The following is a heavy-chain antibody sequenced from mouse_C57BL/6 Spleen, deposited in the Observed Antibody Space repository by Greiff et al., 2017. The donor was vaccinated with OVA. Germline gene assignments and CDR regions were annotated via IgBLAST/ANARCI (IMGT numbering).Heavy chain of an antibody. CDR2: IDPSDSYT. CDR3: ASEGQLRPYAMDY. V-gene: IGHV1-50*01. D-gene: IGHD3-2*02. CDR1: SYTFTSYW. J-gene: IGHJ4*01. Sequence: QVQLQQSGAELVKPGASVTLSCKASSYTFTSYWMQWVKQRPGQGLAWIGEIDPSDSYTNYNQKFKGKATLTVDTSSSTAYMQLSSLTSEDSAIYYGASEGQLRPYAMDYWGQGTSVTVSS.